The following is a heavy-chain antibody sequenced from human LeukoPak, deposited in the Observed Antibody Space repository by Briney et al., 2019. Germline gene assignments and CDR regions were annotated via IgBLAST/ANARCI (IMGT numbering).Heavy chain of an antibody. Sequence: GGSLRLSCAASGFTFSSYAMHWVRQAPGKGLEYVSAISSNGGSTYYAKSVKGRFTISRDNSKNTLYLQMGSLRAEDMAVYYCARTRGFDGGYYYMDVWGKGTTVTVSS. V-gene: IGHV3-64*01. J-gene: IGHJ6*03. CDR2: ISSNGGST. D-gene: IGHD3-10*01. CDR3: ARTRGFDGGYYYMDV. CDR1: GFTFSSYA.